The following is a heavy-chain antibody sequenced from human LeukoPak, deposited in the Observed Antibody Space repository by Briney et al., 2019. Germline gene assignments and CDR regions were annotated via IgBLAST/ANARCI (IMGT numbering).Heavy chain of an antibody. V-gene: IGHV3-48*04. CDR3: AELGITMIGGV. Sequence: GGSLRLSCAASGFTFSTCGMNWVRQAPGKGLEWLSYISTSSSTIYYADSVKGRFTISRDNAKNSLYLQMNSLRAEDTAVYYCAELGITMIGGVWGKGTTVTISS. D-gene: IGHD3-10*02. J-gene: IGHJ6*04. CDR2: ISTSSSTI. CDR1: GFTFSTCG.